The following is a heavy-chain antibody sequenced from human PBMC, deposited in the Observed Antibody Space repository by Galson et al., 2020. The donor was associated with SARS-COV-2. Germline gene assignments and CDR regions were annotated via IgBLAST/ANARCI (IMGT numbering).Heavy chain of an antibody. V-gene: IGHV3-30*18. D-gene: IGHD3-10*01. CDR3: AKYLGSGGGYNNGAFDY. J-gene: IGHJ4*02. CDR1: GFTFSRYG. CDR2: ISFDGNTK. Sequence: GESLKISCAASGFTFSRYGIHWVRQAPGKGLEWVSFISFDGNTKYYADSVKGRFTISRDDSKNTLYLQMNSLRAEDTAVYFCAKYLGSGGGYNNGAFDYWGQGTLVTVSP.